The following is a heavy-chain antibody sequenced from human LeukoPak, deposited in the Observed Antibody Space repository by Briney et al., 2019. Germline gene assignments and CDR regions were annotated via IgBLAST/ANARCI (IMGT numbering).Heavy chain of an antibody. V-gene: IGHV4-59*12. CDR2: IYYSGST. CDR1: GGSINSYY. J-gene: IGHJ6*03. D-gene: IGHD3-9*01. Sequence: SETLSLTCAVSGGSINSYYWSWILQPPGKGLEWIGYIYYSGSTNYSPSLKSRVTISVDTSKNQFSLKLSSVTAADTAVYYCARGYYDILTGYRLMDVWGKGTRVTISS. CDR3: ARGYYDILTGYRLMDV.